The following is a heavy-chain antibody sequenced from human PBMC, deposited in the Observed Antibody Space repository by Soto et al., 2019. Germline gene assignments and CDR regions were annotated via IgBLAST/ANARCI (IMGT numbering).Heavy chain of an antibody. CDR2: ISPYNGNT. D-gene: IGHD3-10*01. CDR1: GYSFTTYS. J-gene: IGHJ6*02. CDR3: ARDQSFDRSYYYGIEV. Sequence: ASVKVSCKASGYSFTTYSITWVRQAPGQGLEWMGWISPYNGNTNYGQTFQGRVTLTTDTSTSTVYMELRSLRSDDTAVYYCARDQSFDRSYYYGIEVWGQGTTVTVSS. V-gene: IGHV1-18*01.